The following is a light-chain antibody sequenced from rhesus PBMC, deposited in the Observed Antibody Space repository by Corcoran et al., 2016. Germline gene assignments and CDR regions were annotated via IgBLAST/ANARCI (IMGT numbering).Light chain of an antibody. V-gene: IGLV2-38*01. CDR1: TSDIGSYNG. J-gene: IGLJ1*01. Sequence: SALTQPPSVSKSLGQSVTISCTGTTSDIGSYNGVSWYQQHSGPAPRLLIYDVNKRPSGVSDRFSGSKSDNTASLTISGLQAEDEADYYCYSYRSGNTYIFGTGTRLTVL. CDR3: YSYRSGNTYI. CDR2: DVN.